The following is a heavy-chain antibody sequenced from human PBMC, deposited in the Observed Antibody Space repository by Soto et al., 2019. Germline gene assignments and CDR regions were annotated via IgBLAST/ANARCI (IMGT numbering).Heavy chain of an antibody. V-gene: IGHV4-39*07. J-gene: IGHJ6*02. CDR2: IYYSGST. CDR1: GGSISSSSYY. CDR3: ARVPLRRDGYTRAYYYYGMDV. Sequence: SETLSLTCTVSGGSISSSSYYWGWIRQPPGKGLEWIGSIYYSGSTYYNPSLKSRVTISVDTSKNQFSLKLSFVTAADTAVYYCARVPLRRDGYTRAYYYYGMDVWGQGTTVTVSS. D-gene: IGHD5-12*01.